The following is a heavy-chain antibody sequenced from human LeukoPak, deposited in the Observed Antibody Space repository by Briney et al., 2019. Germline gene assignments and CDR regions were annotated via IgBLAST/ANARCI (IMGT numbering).Heavy chain of an antibody. V-gene: IGHV4-39*07. CDR2: IYYSGST. CDR3: ARDRGYSYGPFDY. CDR1: GGSISSSSYY. J-gene: IGHJ4*02. D-gene: IGHD5-18*01. Sequence: SETLSLTCTVSGGSISSSSYYWGWIRQPPGKGLEWIGSIYYSGSTYYNPSLKSRVTISVDTSKNQFSLKLSSVTAADTAVYYCARDRGYSYGPFDYWGQGTLVTVSS.